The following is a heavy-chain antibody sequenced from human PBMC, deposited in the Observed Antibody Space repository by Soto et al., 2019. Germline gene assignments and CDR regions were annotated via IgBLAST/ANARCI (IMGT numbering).Heavy chain of an antibody. V-gene: IGHV3-33*01. D-gene: IGHD3-10*01. CDR3: ARARYYYGSGLDY. J-gene: IGHJ4*02. CDR1: GFTFSSYG. Sequence: GGSLRLSCAASGFTFSSYGMHWVRQAPGKGLEWVAVIWYDGSNKYYADSVKGRFTISRDNSKNTLYLQMNSLRAEDTAVYYCARARYYYGSGLDYWGQGTLVTVSS. CDR2: IWYDGSNK.